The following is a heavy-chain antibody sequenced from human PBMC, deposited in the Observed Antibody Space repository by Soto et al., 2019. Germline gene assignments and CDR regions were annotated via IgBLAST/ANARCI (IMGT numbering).Heavy chain of an antibody. CDR1: GFTFSDSY. J-gene: IGHJ6*02. CDR2: ITFSGNTV. D-gene: IGHD1-26*01. V-gene: IGHV3-11*01. CDR3: ACVSGREKYGMDV. Sequence: QVQLVESGGGLVKPGGSLRLSCAASGFTFSDSYMSWIRQAPGKGLEWISYITFSGNTVYYADSLKGRFTISRENAKNALYVQMNRLRAEDTAVYYCACVSGREKYGMDVWCQGATVTVSS.